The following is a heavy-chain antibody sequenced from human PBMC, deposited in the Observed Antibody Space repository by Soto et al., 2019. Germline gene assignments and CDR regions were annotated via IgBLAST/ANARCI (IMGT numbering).Heavy chain of an antibody. V-gene: IGHV3-48*02. CDR3: ARERYSSGWQRADY. CDR2: ISSSSSTI. D-gene: IGHD6-19*01. CDR1: GFTFSSYS. J-gene: IGHJ4*02. Sequence: GGSLRLSCAASGFTFSSYSMNWVRQAPGKGLEWVSYISSSSSTIYYADSVKGRFTISRDNAKNSLYLQMNSLRDEDTAVYYCARERYSSGWQRADYWGQGTLVTVSS.